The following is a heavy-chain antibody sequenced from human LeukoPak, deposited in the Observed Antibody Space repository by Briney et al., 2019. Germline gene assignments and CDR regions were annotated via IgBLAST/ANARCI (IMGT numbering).Heavy chain of an antibody. J-gene: IGHJ4*02. CDR1: GGSFCGYY. CDR3: ARGSPVLRYFDWLSTFDY. D-gene: IGHD3-9*01. Sequence: SETLSLTCAVYGGSFCGYYWSWIRQPPGKGLEWIGEINHSGSTNYNPSLKSRVTISVDTSKNQFSLKLSSVTAADTAVYYCARGSPVLRYFDWLSTFDYWGQGTLVTVSS. CDR2: INHSGST. V-gene: IGHV4-34*01.